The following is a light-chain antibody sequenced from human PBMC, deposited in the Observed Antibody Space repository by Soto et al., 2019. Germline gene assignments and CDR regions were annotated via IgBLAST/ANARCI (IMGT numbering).Light chain of an antibody. J-gene: IGKJ1*01. CDR3: QQRSSWPST. CDR2: DAS. CDR1: QSVSSY. Sequence: EILLTQSPATLSLSPGERAILSCRASQSVSSYLAWYQQKPGQAPRLLIYDASNRATGIPARFTGSGSGTDFTLTISSREPEDFAVYYCQQRSSWPSTFGQGTRVEIK. V-gene: IGKV3-11*01.